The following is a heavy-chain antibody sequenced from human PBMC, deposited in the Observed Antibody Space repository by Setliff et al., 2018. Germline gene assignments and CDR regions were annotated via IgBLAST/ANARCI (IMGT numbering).Heavy chain of an antibody. CDR1: EGTFSSYA. J-gene: IGHJ4*02. CDR2: IIPIFGTA. V-gene: IGHV1-69*05. D-gene: IGHD3-9*01. Sequence: SVKVSCKASEGTFSSYAISWVRQAPGQGLEWMGGIIPIFGTANYAQKFQGRVTITRDTSASTAYMELSSLRSEDTAVYYCARISRLAIYYFDYWGQGTLVTVSS. CDR3: ARISRLAIYYFDY.